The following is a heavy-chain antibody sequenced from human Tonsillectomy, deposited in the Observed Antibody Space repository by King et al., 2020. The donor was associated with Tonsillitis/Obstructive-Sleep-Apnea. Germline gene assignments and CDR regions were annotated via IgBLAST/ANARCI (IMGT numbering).Heavy chain of an antibody. Sequence: QLVQSGGGLVQPGGSLRLSCSASGFTFSSYAMHWVRQAPGKGLEYVSAISSNGGRTYYADPVKVRFTISRDNSKNTLYLQMSSLRAEDTAVYYCVKGDYDYVWGSYRHTGVDYWGQGTLVTVSS. J-gene: IGHJ4*02. D-gene: IGHD3-16*02. CDR2: ISSNGGRT. V-gene: IGHV3-64D*06. CDR3: VKGDYDYVWGSYRHTGVDY. CDR1: GFTFSSYA.